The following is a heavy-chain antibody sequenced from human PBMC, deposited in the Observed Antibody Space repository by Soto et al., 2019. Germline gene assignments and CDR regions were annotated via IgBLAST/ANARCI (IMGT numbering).Heavy chain of an antibody. CDR1: GYTFTGYY. CDR2: INHNSGGT. V-gene: IGHV1-2*04. J-gene: IGHJ5*02. D-gene: IGHD2-15*01. Sequence: QVQLVQSGAEVKKPGASVKVSCKASGYTFTGYYMHWVRQAPGQGLEWMGWINHNSGGTNYAQKCQGWVTMTRDTYISTAYMELSRLRSDDTAVYYCARSDLGYCSGGSCYSASWFDPWGQGTLVTVSS. CDR3: ARSDLGYCSGGSCYSASWFDP.